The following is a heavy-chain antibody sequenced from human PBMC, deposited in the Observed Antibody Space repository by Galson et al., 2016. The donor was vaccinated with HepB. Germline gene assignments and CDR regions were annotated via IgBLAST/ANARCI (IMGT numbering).Heavy chain of an antibody. D-gene: IGHD5-24*01. J-gene: IGHJ4*02. CDR3: AKDSRWLIDY. CDR2: IKSDGRST. CDR1: GFTFSSHW. Sequence: SLRLSCAASGFTFSSHWMHWVRQTPTTGLVWVSHIKSDGRSTTYADSVKGRFTISRDNSKNTLYLQMDSLRVEDTALYYCAKDSRWLIDYWGQGTLVTVSS. V-gene: IGHV3-74*01.